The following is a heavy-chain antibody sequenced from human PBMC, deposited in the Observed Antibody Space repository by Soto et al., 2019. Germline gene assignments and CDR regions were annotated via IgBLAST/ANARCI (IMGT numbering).Heavy chain of an antibody. J-gene: IGHJ4*02. Sequence: QVQLVQSGAEVKKPGASVKVSCKASGYSFTSYDINWGRQATGQGLEWMGWMNPNSGNTGYAQKFQGRVTMTRHSSIRKAYMELSSLRSEDTAVYYCAREKSYGYADYWGQGTLVTVSS. D-gene: IGHD5-18*01. CDR3: AREKSYGYADY. CDR1: GYSFTSYD. V-gene: IGHV1-8*01. CDR2: MNPNSGNT.